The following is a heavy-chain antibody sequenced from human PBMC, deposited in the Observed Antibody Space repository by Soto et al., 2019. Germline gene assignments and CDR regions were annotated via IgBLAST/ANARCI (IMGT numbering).Heavy chain of an antibody. V-gene: IGHV1-2*02. CDR1: GYTFTGYF. J-gene: IGHJ5*02. D-gene: IGHD3-3*01. Sequence: ASVKVSCKASGYTFTGYFMHWVRQAPGQGLEWMGWINPNSGATKYAQKFQGRVTLSRDTSISTGYMELSGLRSDDTAVYYCARGGGTILAPLPWGQGTLVTVSS. CDR3: ARGGGTILAPLP. CDR2: INPNSGAT.